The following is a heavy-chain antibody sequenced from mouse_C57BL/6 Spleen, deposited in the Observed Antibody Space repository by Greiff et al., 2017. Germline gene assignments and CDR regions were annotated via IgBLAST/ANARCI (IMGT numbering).Heavy chain of an antibody. Sequence: QVQLQQSGAELVRPGTSVKMSCKASGYTFTNYWIGWAKQRPGHGLEWIGDLYPGGGYTNYNEKFKGKATLTADKSSSTAYMQFSSLTSEDSAIYYCARGYDGYHYYAMDYWGQGTSVTVSS. CDR2: LYPGGGYT. J-gene: IGHJ4*01. CDR1: GYTFTNYW. CDR3: ARGYDGYHYYAMDY. V-gene: IGHV1-63*01. D-gene: IGHD2-2*01.